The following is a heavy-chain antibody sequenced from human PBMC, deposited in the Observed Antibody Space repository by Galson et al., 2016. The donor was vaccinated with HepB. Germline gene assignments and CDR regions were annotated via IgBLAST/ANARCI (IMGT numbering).Heavy chain of an antibody. CDR1: GFRLTSYG. CDR2: ISPYNDNT. V-gene: IGHV1-18*04. CDR3: VSCTTSWCFSCGMDV. Sequence: SVKLSCTASGFRLTSYGITWVRQAPGQGLEWIAWISPYNDNTNYAQIFQGRVTMTTDTSTSTAYMEMRSLESDDTAMYYCVSCTTSWCFSCGMDVWGQGTLVSVSS. J-gene: IGHJ6*02. D-gene: IGHD2-2*01.